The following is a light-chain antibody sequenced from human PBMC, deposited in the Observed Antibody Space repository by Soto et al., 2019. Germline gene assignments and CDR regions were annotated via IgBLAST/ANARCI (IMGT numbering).Light chain of an antibody. J-gene: IGKJ1*01. Sequence: DIVMTQSPDSLAVSLGERATIDCKSSQSVLYSSNNKNYLAWYQQKLGQPPKLLISWASTRESGVPDRFSGSGSGTDFTLTISSLQAEDVAVYYCQQYYTNPETFGQGTKVEIK. CDR2: WAS. CDR3: QQYYTNPET. V-gene: IGKV4-1*01. CDR1: QSVLYSSNNKNY.